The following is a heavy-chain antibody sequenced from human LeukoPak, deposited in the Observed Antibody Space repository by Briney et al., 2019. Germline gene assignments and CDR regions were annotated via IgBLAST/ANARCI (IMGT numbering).Heavy chain of an antibody. CDR1: GYTFTSYG. Sequence: ASVKVSCKASGYTFTSYGINWVRQAPGQGLEWMGWISTYNGNANYAQKFQGRIAMTTDTSTNTAYMDLRSLRSDDTAFYYCAREGADDHGRLLWFDPWGQGTLVTVSS. D-gene: IGHD4-17*01. CDR3: AREGADDHGRLLWFDP. V-gene: IGHV1-18*01. CDR2: ISTYNGNA. J-gene: IGHJ5*02.